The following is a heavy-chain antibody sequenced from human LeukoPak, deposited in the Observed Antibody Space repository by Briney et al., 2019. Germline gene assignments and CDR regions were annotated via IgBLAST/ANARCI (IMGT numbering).Heavy chain of an antibody. CDR2: ISASDGST. CDR3: AKDYYDFWSGYYTDGYFDY. Sequence: GGSLRLSCAASGFTFNSYAMSWVRQTPGKGLEWVSTISASDGSTYYADSVKGRFTISRDSSKNTLYLQMNSLRAEDTAVYYCAKDYYDFWSGYYTDGYFDYWGQGTLVTVSS. D-gene: IGHD3-3*01. V-gene: IGHV3-23*01. CDR1: GFTFNSYA. J-gene: IGHJ4*02.